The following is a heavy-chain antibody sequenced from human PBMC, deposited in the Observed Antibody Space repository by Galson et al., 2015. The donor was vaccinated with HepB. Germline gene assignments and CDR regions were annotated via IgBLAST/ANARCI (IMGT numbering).Heavy chain of an antibody. Sequence: WVRQPPGKGLEWIGEIYHSGSTNYNPSLKSRVTISVDKSKNQFSLKLSSVTAADTAVYYCARDWYYYDSSGYSNGGAFDIWGQGTMVTVSS. V-gene: IGHV4-4*02. CDR2: IYHSGST. CDR3: ARDWYYYDSSGYSNGGAFDI. J-gene: IGHJ3*02. D-gene: IGHD3-22*01.